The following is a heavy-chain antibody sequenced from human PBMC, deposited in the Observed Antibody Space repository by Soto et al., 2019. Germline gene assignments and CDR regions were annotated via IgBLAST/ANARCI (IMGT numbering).Heavy chain of an antibody. J-gene: IGHJ3*02. CDR1: GFTFSSYS. D-gene: IGHD5-18*01. CDR2: ISSSSSSI. V-gene: IGHV3-48*02. Sequence: GSLRVSCAASGFTFSSYSRNWVRQAPGKGLEWVSNISSSSSSIYYADSVKGRFTISRDNAKNSLYLQMNSLRDEDTAVYYCASSALVPNGAFDIWGQGTMVTVSS. CDR3: ASSALVPNGAFDI.